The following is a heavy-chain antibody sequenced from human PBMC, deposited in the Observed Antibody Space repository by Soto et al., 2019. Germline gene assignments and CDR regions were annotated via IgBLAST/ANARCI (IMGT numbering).Heavy chain of an antibody. Sequence: EVQLLESGGGLVQPGESLRLSCAASGFTFSSYAMSWVRQAPGKGLEWVSVISGSDESTYYADSVKGRFTISGDNSKNTLYLQMNSLRAEDTAVYYCAKRGSSSTFDYWGQGTLVTVSS. CDR1: GFTFSSYA. CDR2: ISGSDEST. D-gene: IGHD6-6*01. V-gene: IGHV3-23*01. J-gene: IGHJ4*02. CDR3: AKRGSSSTFDY.